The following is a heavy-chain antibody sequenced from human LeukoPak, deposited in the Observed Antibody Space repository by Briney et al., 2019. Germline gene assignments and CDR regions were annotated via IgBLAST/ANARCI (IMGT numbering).Heavy chain of an antibody. J-gene: IGHJ4*02. CDR3: ARDIPFGVVIVY. V-gene: IGHV3-21*01. CDR1: GFTFSSYS. Sequence: PGGSLRLSCAASGFTFSSYSMNWARQAPGKGLEWVSSISSSGSYIYYADSVKGRYTISRDNAKISLYLQMSSLRAEDTAVYYCARDIPFGVVIVYWGQGTLVTVSS. D-gene: IGHD3-3*01. CDR2: ISSSGSYI.